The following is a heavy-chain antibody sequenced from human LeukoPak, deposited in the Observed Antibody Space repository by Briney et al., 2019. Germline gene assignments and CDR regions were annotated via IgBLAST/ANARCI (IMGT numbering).Heavy chain of an antibody. CDR2: ISAYKGNT. J-gene: IGHJ6*03. CDR3: ARGPGGRSGYYPLEDYYYYYYMDV. Sequence: ASVKVSCKASGYTFTSYSINWLRQAPGQGLEWMGRISAYKGNTNYAQKFQGRVTMTTDTSTSTAYMELRSLRSDDTAVYYCARGPGGRSGYYPLEDYYYYYYMDVWGKGTTVTVSS. CDR1: GYTFTSYS. V-gene: IGHV1-18*01. D-gene: IGHD3-22*01.